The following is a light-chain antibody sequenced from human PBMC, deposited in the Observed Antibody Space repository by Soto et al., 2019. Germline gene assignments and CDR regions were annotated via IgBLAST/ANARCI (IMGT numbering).Light chain of an antibody. CDR1: QDISNY. CDR3: QQYDNHFWT. V-gene: IGKV1-33*01. Sequence: DIQMTQSPSSLSASVGDRVTITCQASQDISNYLNWYQQKPRKAPKLLIYDASNLETGVPSRISGSGSGTDFTFTISSLQPEDIATYYCQQYDNHFWTFGQGTKVDIK. J-gene: IGKJ1*01. CDR2: DAS.